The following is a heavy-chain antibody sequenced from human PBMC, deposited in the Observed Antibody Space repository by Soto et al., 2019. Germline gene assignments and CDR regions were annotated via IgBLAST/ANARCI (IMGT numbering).Heavy chain of an antibody. CDR1: GGTFSSYA. Sequence: QVQLVQSGAEVKKPGSSVKVSCMASGGTFSSYAISWVRQAPGQGLEWMGGIIPIFGTANYAQKFQGRVTITADKSTSTAYMELSSLRSEDTAVYYCARDYVATIDDYYYGMDVWGQGTTVTVSS. V-gene: IGHV1-69*06. CDR3: ARDYVATIDDYYYGMDV. D-gene: IGHD5-12*01. CDR2: IIPIFGTA. J-gene: IGHJ6*02.